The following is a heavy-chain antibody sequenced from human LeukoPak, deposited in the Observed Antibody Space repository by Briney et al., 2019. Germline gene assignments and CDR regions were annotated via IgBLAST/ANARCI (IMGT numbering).Heavy chain of an antibody. CDR2: INIDGSRI. Sequence: GGSLRLSCAASGFTFSSYWMHWVRQAPGKGLVWVSRINIDGSRISYADSVKGRFTISRDNAKNTLYLQMNSLRAEDTAVYYCARDNREVTATPIVDYWGQGTLVTVSS. D-gene: IGHD2-21*02. V-gene: IGHV3-74*01. CDR1: GFTFSSYW. J-gene: IGHJ4*02. CDR3: ARDNREVTATPIVDY.